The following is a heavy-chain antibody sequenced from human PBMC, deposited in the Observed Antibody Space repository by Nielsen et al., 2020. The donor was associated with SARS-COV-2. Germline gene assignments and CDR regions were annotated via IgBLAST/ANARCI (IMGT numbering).Heavy chain of an antibody. D-gene: IGHD3/OR15-3a*01. CDR2: TNPYSGGT. CDR3: ARARATIFGLVMSYGMDV. CDR1: GYTFTDYY. V-gene: IGHV1-2*06. J-gene: IGHJ6*02. Sequence: ASVKVSCKASGYTFTDYYIHWVRQAPGQGLEWMGRTNPYSGGTNYAQKFQGTVTMTSDASISTVYMELTSDDTAVYYCARARATIFGLVMSYGMDVWGQGTTVAVSS.